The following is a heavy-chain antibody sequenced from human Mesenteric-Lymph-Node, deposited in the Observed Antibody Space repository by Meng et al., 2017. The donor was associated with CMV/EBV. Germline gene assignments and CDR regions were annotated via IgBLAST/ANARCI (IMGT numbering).Heavy chain of an antibody. J-gene: IGHJ4*02. Sequence: GGSLRLSCAASGFTFSSYAMSWVRQAPGKGLEWVSIIYSDGSSTYYADSVKGRFRISRDISKNTLYLQMNSLKAEDTAVYYCARWGGPTTGFDYWGQGTLVTVSS. CDR2: IYSDGSST. CDR1: GFTFSSYA. V-gene: IGHV3-23*03. D-gene: IGHD1-26*01. CDR3: ARWGGPTTGFDY.